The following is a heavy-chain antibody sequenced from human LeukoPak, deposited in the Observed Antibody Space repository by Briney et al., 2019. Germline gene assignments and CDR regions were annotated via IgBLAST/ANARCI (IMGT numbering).Heavy chain of an antibody. CDR3: AKGEGGSCSTSSCSTYFDY. CDR1: GFTFSNYA. CDR2: ISGGGEST. V-gene: IGHV3-23*01. Sequence: GGSLRLSCAASGFTFSNYAMNWVRQAPGKGLEWVSAISGGGESTYNADSVKGRFFISRDNSKNTLYLQMNSLRAEDTAVYYCAKGEGGSCSTSSCSTYFDYWGQGTLVTVSS. J-gene: IGHJ4*02. D-gene: IGHD2-15*01.